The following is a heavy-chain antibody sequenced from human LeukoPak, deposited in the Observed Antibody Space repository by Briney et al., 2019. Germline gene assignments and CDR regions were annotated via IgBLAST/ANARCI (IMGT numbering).Heavy chain of an antibody. D-gene: IGHD4/OR15-4a*01. CDR2: ISTDSGST. V-gene: IGHV3-23*01. Sequence: EGSLRLSCTSSGFTFSNYAMNWVRQAPGKGLEWISDISTDSGSTYHIESVRGRFTISRDNSKNTLYLQMNSLRADDTAVYYCASGLYGGLFDNWGPGTLVTVSS. CDR3: ASGLYGGLFDN. J-gene: IGHJ4*02. CDR1: GFTFSNYA.